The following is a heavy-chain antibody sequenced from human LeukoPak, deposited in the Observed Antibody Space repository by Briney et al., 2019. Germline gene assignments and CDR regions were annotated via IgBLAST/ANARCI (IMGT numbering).Heavy chain of an antibody. D-gene: IGHD7-27*01. V-gene: IGHV4-39*07. CDR1: GGSISSSSYY. Sequence: SETLSLTCTVSGGSISSSSYYWGWIRQPPGKGLEWIGSIHYSGSTYYNPSLKSRVTVSVDTSENQFSLKLSSVTAADTAVYYCARDQPPITHLGLRGTNWFDPWGQGTLVTVSS. CDR2: IHYSGST. CDR3: ARDQPPITHLGLRGTNWFDP. J-gene: IGHJ5*02.